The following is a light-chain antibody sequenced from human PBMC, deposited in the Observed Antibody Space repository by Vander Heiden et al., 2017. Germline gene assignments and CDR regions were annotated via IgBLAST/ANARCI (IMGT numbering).Light chain of an antibody. CDR1: SSDVGGYNY. J-gene: IGLJ1*01. Sequence: SPLTQPAAVAGSPGQSSAISCTANSSDVGGYNYVSWYQQHPGKAPKLMIYDVSKRPSGVSNRFSGAKSGNTASLTISGLQAEDEADYYCSSYTSSSTLVFGTGTKVTVL. CDR2: DVS. CDR3: SSYTSSSTLV. V-gene: IGLV2-14*03.